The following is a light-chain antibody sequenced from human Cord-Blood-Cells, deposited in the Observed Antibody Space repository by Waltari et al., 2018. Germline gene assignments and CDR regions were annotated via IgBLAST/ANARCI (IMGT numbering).Light chain of an antibody. J-gene: IGLJ3*02. Sequence: QSALTQPASVSGSPGQSITISCTGTSSDVGGYNYVSWYQQHPGKAPKLMIYDVSNRPSRVSNRFSGTKAGNTASRTSAGLQAEDEADYYCSSDTSSSAWVFGGGTKLTVL. CDR1: SSDVGGYNY. CDR2: DVS. CDR3: SSDTSSSAWV. V-gene: IGLV2-14*03.